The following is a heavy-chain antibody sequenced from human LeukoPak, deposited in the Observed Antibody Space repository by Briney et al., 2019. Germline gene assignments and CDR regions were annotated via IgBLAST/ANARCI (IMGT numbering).Heavy chain of an antibody. D-gene: IGHD3-3*01. CDR3: ARGRFTIFGAVVRNYYYMDV. CDR1: GGSFSGHY. Sequence: SETLSLTCAVYGGSFSGHYWNWIRQPPGKGLEWIGEINHGGSSNYNPSLKSRVTISVDTSKNQLSLNPTSVTAADTAVYYCARGRFTIFGAVVRNYYYMDVWGKGTTVTVSS. V-gene: IGHV4-34*01. CDR2: INHGGSS. J-gene: IGHJ6*03.